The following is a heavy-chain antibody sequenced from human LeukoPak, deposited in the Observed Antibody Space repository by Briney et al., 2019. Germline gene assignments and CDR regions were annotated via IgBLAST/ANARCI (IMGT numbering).Heavy chain of an antibody. J-gene: IGHJ6*03. D-gene: IGHD3-22*01. CDR1: GGSISSYY. Sequence: SETLSLTCTVSGGSISSYYWSWIRQPPGKGLVWIGYIYYSGSTNYNPSLKSRVTISVDTSKNQFSLKLSSVTAADTAVYYCARTYYYDSSGYRYMDVWGKGTTVTVSS. CDR3: ARTYYYDSSGYRYMDV. CDR2: IYYSGST. V-gene: IGHV4-59*01.